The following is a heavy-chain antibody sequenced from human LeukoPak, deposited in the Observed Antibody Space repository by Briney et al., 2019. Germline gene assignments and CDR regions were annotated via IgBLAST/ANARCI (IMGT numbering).Heavy chain of an antibody. J-gene: IGHJ5*01. Sequence: SSVTVSFKFSGYSLTELSMHWVRQAPPQGLEWMGRVIPIYGTANYAHKSQSSGTITADKSTSTAYMELSRLRSEDTAVYYCARDVFDDWQWMVIPGDNWCDSWGQGTLVTVSS. D-gene: IGHD6-19*01. CDR1: GYSLTELS. CDR2: VIPIYGTA. V-gene: IGHV1-69*06. CDR3: ARDVFDDWQWMVIPGDNWCDS.